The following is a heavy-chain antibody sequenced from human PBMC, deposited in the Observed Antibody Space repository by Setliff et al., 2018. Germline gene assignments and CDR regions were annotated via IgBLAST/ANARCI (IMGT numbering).Heavy chain of an antibody. CDR1: GITFSTYS. CDR3: ARVAPYCGRDCFSDFLDY. Sequence: GGSLRLSCAASGITFSTYSMNWVRQAPGKGLEWVARIKKKDERYGTEYAASVTGRFTISRDDSKNSLYLQMNSLKTDDTAVYYCARVAPYCGRDCFSDFLDYWGQGALVTVSS. CDR2: IKKKDERYGT. J-gene: IGHJ4*02. V-gene: IGHV3-72*01. D-gene: IGHD2-21*02.